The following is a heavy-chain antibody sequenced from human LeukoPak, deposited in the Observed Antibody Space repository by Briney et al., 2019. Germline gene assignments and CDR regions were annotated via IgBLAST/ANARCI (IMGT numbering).Heavy chain of an antibody. V-gene: IGHV1-69*13. CDR2: IIPFFGTA. Sequence: GASVKVSCKASGGTFNTSPLSWLRQAPGQGPEWMGGIIPFFGTANYAQKFQDRVTITADASSSTVYMELSSLRSEDTAVYYCARYRGRASSGWSSYYFDYWGQGTLVTVSS. D-gene: IGHD6-19*01. J-gene: IGHJ4*02. CDR1: GGTFNTSP. CDR3: ARYRGRASSGWSSYYFDY.